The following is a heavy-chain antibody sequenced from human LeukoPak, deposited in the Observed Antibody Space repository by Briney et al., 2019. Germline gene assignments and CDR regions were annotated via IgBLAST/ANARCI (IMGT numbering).Heavy chain of an antibody. J-gene: IGHJ4*02. CDR3: ARRGRDGYRTGDY. D-gene: IGHD5-24*01. CDR1: GYSFTTYW. Sequence: GESLKISCKGSGYSFTTYWIAWVRQMPGQGLEWMGSIYPDDSDARYSPSVQGQVTISADKSITTAYLQWGSLKASDTAMYYCARRGRDGYRTGDYWGQGTLVTVSS. V-gene: IGHV5-51*01. CDR2: IYPDDSDA.